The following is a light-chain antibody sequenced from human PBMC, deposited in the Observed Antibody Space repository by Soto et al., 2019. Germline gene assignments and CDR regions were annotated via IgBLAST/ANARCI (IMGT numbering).Light chain of an antibody. J-gene: IGKJ3*01. CDR2: GAS. CDR3: QQYNNWPALFA. CDR1: QSVSSN. Sequence: EIVMTQSPATLSVSPGERATLSCRASQSVSSNLAWYQQKPGQAPRLPIYGASTRATGIPARFSGSGSGTEFTLTISSLQSEDFALYYCQQYNNWPALFAFGPGTKVDIK. V-gene: IGKV3-15*01.